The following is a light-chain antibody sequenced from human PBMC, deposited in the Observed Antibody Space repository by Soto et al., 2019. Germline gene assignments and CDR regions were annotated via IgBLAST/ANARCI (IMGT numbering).Light chain of an antibody. CDR1: QSVSNSY. J-gene: IGKJ2*01. Sequence: NVLTQSPGTLSLSPGERATLSCRASQSVSNSYLAWYQQKPGQAPRLLIYGASSRATGIPDRFSGSGSGTDFTLTISRLEPEDFAVYYCQHYGSSYTFGQGTKLEIK. CDR2: GAS. CDR3: QHYGSSYT. V-gene: IGKV3-20*01.